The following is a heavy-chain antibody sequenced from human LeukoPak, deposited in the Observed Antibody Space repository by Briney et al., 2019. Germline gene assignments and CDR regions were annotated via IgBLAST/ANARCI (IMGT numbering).Heavy chain of an antibody. CDR3: ARDSYSKGPLDY. CDR2: ISYDGSNK. V-gene: IGHV3-30-3*01. Sequence: GRSLRLSCAASGFTFSSYAMHWVRQAPGKGLEWVAVISYDGSNKYYADSVKGRFTISRDNSKNTLYLQMNSLRAEDTAVYYCARDSYSKGPLDYWGQGTPVTVSS. CDR1: GFTFSSYA. D-gene: IGHD4-11*01. J-gene: IGHJ4*02.